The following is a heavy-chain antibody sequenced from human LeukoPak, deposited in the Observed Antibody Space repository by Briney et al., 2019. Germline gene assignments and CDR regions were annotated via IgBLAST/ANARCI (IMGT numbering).Heavy chain of an antibody. CDR1: GGTLSSYA. Sequence: ASVKVSCKASGGTLSSYAISWVRQAPGQGLEWMGRIIPIFGIANYAQKFQGRVTITADKSTSTAYMELSSLRSEDTAVYCCARTQAVTIFGVVTLGYYGMDVWGQGTTVTVSS. V-gene: IGHV1-69*04. CDR2: IIPIFGIA. D-gene: IGHD3-3*01. CDR3: ARTQAVTIFGVVTLGYYGMDV. J-gene: IGHJ6*02.